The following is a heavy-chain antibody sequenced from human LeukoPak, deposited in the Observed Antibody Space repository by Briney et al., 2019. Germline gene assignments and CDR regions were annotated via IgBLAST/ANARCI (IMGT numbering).Heavy chain of an antibody. CDR3: ARARRITMIVVANNWFDP. D-gene: IGHD3-22*01. CDR2: INPNSGGT. Sequence: ASVKVSCKASGYTFIGYYMHWVRQAPGQRLEWMGWINPNSGGTNYAQKFQGRVTMTRDTSISTAYMELSRLRSDDTAVYYCARARRITMIVVANNWFDPWGQGTLVTVSS. V-gene: IGHV1-2*02. CDR1: GYTFIGYY. J-gene: IGHJ5*02.